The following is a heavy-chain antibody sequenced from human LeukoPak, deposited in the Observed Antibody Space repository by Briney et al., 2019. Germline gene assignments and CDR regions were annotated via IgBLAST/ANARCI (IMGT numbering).Heavy chain of an antibody. CDR3: ARGGNSGYLKQPFDY. J-gene: IGHJ4*02. V-gene: IGHV4-59*01. CDR2: IYYSGST. D-gene: IGHD5-12*01. Sequence: PSETLSLTCTVSGGSISSYYWSWNRQPPGKGLEWIGYIYYSGSTNYNPSLKSRVTISVDTSKNQFSLKLSSVTAADTAVYYCARGGNSGYLKQPFDYWGQGTLVTVSS. CDR1: GGSISSYY.